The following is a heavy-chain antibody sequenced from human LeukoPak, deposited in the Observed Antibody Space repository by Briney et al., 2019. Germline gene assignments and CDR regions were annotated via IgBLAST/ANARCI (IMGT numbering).Heavy chain of an antibody. D-gene: IGHD4-17*01. V-gene: IGHV4-30-4*07. J-gene: IGHJ4*02. CDR3: ARLAPPTPKVFDY. Sequence: SQTLSLTCAVSGGSISSGGYSWSWIRQPPGKGLEWIAYIYTSGSTNYNPSLKSRVTISVDTSKNQFSLKLSPVTAADTAVYYCARLAPPTPKVFDYWGQGTLVTVSS. CDR1: GGSISSGGYS. CDR2: IYTSGST.